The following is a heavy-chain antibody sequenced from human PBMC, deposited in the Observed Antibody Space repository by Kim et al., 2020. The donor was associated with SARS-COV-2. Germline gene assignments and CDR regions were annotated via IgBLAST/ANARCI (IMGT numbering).Heavy chain of an antibody. V-gene: IGHV1-3*01. D-gene: IGHD3-22*01. Sequence: KNSTKDQGRVPIPRDTSASHAYMELSSLRSEDTAVYYCARDDSSGYYLLDYWGQGTLVTVSS. CDR3: ARDDSSGYYLLDY. J-gene: IGHJ4*02.